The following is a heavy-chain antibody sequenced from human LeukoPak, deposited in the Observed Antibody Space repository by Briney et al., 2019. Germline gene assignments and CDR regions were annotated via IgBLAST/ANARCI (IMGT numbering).Heavy chain of an antibody. Sequence: ASVKVSCKASGYTFTSYAMNWVRQAPGQGLEWMGWINTNTGNPTYAQGFTGRFVFSLDTSVSTAYLQISSLKVEDTAVYYCARDLRPGYSYAISEYFQHWGQGTLVTVSS. D-gene: IGHD5-18*01. CDR3: ARDLRPGYSYAISEYFQH. J-gene: IGHJ1*01. CDR2: INTNTGNP. CDR1: GYTFTSYA. V-gene: IGHV7-4-1*02.